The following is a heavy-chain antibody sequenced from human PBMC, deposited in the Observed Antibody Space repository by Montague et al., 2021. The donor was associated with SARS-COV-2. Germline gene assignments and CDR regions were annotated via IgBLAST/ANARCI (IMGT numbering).Heavy chain of an antibody. D-gene: IGHD6-6*01. CDR2: TYYRSQWNN. V-gene: IGHV6-1*01. J-gene: IGHJ6*02. CDR1: GDSVSTHSAD. CDR3: ARRAVAPRPGAYYGRDV. Sequence: CAISGDSVSTHSADWVWMRQSPSRGLEWLGRTYYRSQWNNDYAVSLKTRITITPDTSKNLFSLQLSSVTPDDTAVYYCARRAVAPRPGAYYGRDVWGQGTTVTVSS.